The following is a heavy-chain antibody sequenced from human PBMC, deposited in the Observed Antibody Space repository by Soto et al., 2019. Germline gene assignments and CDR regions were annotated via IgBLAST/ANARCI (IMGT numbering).Heavy chain of an antibody. V-gene: IGHV4-61*03. CDR1: GASVSSGTYY. Sequence: QVQLQESGPGLVKPSETLSLTCTVFGASVSSGTYYWSWIRQAPGKGLEWVGHIYYTGSTNYNPSLNNRVTISVDTSKNHFSLQLTSVTAAETAVYYCARGAGFSYARTWFDIWGQGTLVTVSS. D-gene: IGHD5-18*01. CDR3: ARGAGFSYARTWFDI. J-gene: IGHJ5*02. CDR2: IYYTGST.